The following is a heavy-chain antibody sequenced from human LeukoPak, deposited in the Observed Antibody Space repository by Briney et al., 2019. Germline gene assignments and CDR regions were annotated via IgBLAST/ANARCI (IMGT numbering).Heavy chain of an antibody. CDR2: IYYSGNT. CDR3: ARVTGYMIEDYFDY. CDR1: AGSISSSSHY. J-gene: IGHJ4*02. Sequence: PSETLSLTCTVSAGSISSSSHYWGWIRQPPGKGLECIGSIYYSGNTYNNPSLKSRVTISIDTSKNQFSLRLSSVTAADTAVYYCARVTGYMIEDYFDYWGQGTLVTVSS. V-gene: IGHV4-39*07. D-gene: IGHD3-22*01.